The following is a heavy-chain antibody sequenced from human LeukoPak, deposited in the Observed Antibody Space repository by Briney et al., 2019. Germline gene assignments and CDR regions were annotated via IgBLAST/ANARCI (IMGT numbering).Heavy chain of an antibody. D-gene: IGHD5-12*01. CDR2: IEPGDSDT. CDR1: GYSFTSYW. J-gene: IGHJ4*02. V-gene: IGHV5-51*01. CDR3: ATLPWAGYEGIFDY. Sequence: GEALKISCKGPGYSFTSYWIGWGRQMPGKGLEGMGIIEPGDSDTRYSPSFQGQVTISADKSISTAYQQWSSLKASHTAMYYCATLPWAGYEGIFDYCGQGTLVTVSS.